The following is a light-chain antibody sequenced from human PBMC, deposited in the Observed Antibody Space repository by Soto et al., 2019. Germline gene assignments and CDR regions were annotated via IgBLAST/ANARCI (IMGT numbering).Light chain of an antibody. V-gene: IGKV3-15*01. CDR1: QSVSSN. J-gene: IGKJ1*01. Sequence: EIVMTQSPATLSVSPGERATLSCRASQSVSSNLAWYQQKPGQAPRLLIYGASTRATGIPARFSGSGSGTEFTLTISSLQSEDLAVYYCQQYNNWWTFGKGTKVDIK. CDR3: QQYNNWWT. CDR2: GAS.